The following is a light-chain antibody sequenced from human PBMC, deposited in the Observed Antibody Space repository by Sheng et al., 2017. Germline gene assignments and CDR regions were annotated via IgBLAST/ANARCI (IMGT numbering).Light chain of an antibody. V-gene: IGKV3-15*01. CDR2: GAS. CDR3: QQYNSWPPLT. J-gene: IGKJ4*01. Sequence: EIVMTQSPATLSVSPGERATLSCRASQSVSNSLAWYQQKPGQAPRLLISGASTRATGIPARFSGSGSGTEFTLTISSLQSEDFAVYYCQQYNSWPPLTFGGGTKVEIK. CDR1: QSVSNS.